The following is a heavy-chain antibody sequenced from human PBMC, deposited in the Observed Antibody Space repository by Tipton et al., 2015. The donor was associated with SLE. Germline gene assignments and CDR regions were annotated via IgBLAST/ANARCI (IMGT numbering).Heavy chain of an antibody. CDR1: GGSFSGYY. V-gene: IGHV4-34*01. CDR3: ARHKVGIWAFDI. J-gene: IGHJ3*02. Sequence: TLSLTCAVYGGSFSGYYWSWIRQPPGKGLEWIGEINHSGSTNYNPSLKSRVTISIDTSKNQFSLRLSSVTAADTAVYYCARHKVGIWAFDIWGQGTMVTVSS. CDR2: INHSGST. D-gene: IGHD5-12*01.